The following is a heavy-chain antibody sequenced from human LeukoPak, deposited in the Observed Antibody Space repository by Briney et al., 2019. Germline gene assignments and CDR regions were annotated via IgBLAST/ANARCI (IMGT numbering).Heavy chain of an antibody. CDR3: ARGPVGATANFDY. CDR2: INPNSGGT. Sequence: GASVKVSCKASGYTFTGYYMHWVRQAPGQGLEWMGWINPNSGGTNYAQKFQGRVTMTRDTSISTAYMELSRLRSDDTAVYYCARGPVGATANFDYWGQGTLVTVSS. D-gene: IGHD1-26*01. V-gene: IGHV1-2*02. J-gene: IGHJ4*02. CDR1: GYTFTGYY.